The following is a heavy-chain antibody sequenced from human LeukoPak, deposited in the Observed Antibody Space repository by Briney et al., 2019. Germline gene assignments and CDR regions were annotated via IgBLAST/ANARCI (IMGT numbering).Heavy chain of an antibody. J-gene: IGHJ4*02. CDR1: GFTFSSYA. D-gene: IGHD2-21*02. CDR3: AKQCGGDCYGYYFDY. CDR2: ISGSGGST. Sequence: QPGGPLRLSCAASGFTFSSYAMSWVRQAPGKGLEWVSAISGSGGSTYYADSVKGRFTISRDNSKNTLYLQMNSLRAEDTAVYYCAKQCGGDCYGYYFDYWGQGTLVTVSS. V-gene: IGHV3-23*01.